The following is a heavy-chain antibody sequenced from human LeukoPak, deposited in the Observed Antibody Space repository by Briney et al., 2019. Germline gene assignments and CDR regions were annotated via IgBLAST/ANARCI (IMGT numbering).Heavy chain of an antibody. J-gene: IGHJ4*02. CDR1: GGSISSYY. D-gene: IGHD2-15*01. Sequence: SETLSLTCTVSGGSISSYYWSWIRQPAGKGLEGIGRIYTSGSTNYNPSLKSRVTMSVDTSKNQFSLKLSSVTAADTAVYYCARERGLYCSGGSCYLYYFDYWGQGTLVTVSS. CDR3: ARERGLYCSGGSCYLYYFDY. V-gene: IGHV4-4*07. CDR2: IYTSGST.